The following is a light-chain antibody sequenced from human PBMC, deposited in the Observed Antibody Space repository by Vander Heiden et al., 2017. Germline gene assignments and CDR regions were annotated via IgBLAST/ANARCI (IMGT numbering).Light chain of an antibody. CDR3: SSYVGGNNLV. CDR1: SRDVVAVKY. J-gene: IGLJ3*02. CDR2: EVT. V-gene: IGLV2-8*01. Sequence: QSALIQPPSASGSPGQSVTISCTGTSRDVVAVKYVSWYQQHPGKAPKLLIYEVTERPSGVPDRFSASKSGNTASLTVSGLQAEDEADYFCSSYVGGNNLVFGGGTKLTVL.